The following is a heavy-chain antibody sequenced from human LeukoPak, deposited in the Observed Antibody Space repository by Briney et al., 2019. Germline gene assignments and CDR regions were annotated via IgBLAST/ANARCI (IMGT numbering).Heavy chain of an antibody. CDR2: IYYSGST. V-gene: IGHV4-59*08. J-gene: IGHJ5*02. Sequence: SETLSLTCTVSGGSISSYYWSWIRQPPGKGLEWIGYIYYSGSTNYNPSLKSRVTISVDTSKDQFSLKLSSVTAADTAVYYCARYSGYYYEGERNWFDPWGQGTLVTVSS. CDR3: ARYSGYYYEGERNWFDP. D-gene: IGHD3-22*01. CDR1: GGSISSYY.